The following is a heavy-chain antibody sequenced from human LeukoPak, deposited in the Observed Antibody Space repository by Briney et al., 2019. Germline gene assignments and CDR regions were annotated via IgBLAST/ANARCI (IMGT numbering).Heavy chain of an antibody. CDR2: IKSKTDGGTT. V-gene: IGHV3-15*01. CDR1: GFTFSNAW. Sequence: GGSLRLSCAASGFTFSNAWMSWVRQAPGKGLEWVGRIKSKTDGGTTDYAAPVKGRFTISRDDSKNTLYLQMNSLKTEDTAVYYCTTVSKGYDFWSGLYYYYMDVWGKGTTVTVSS. D-gene: IGHD3-3*01. J-gene: IGHJ6*03. CDR3: TTVSKGYDFWSGLYYYYMDV.